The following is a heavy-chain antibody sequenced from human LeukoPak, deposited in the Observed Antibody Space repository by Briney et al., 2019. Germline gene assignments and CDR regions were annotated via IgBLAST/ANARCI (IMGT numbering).Heavy chain of an antibody. CDR3: ARGRMRMYYYDSSGEGLHY. Sequence: SGTLSLTCTVSGGALSGDYWSWVREPPGKGVEGGGEINHSGSTNYNPSLKSRVTISVDTSKNQFSLKLNSVTAADTAVYYCARGRMRMYYYDSSGEGLHYWGQGTLVAVSS. CDR1: GGALSGDY. CDR2: INHSGST. D-gene: IGHD3-22*01. J-gene: IGHJ4*02. V-gene: IGHV4-34*01.